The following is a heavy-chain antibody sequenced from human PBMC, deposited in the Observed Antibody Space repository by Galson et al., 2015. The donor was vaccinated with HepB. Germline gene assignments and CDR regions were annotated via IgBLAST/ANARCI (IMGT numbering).Heavy chain of an antibody. CDR3: ARGVDIVRMDV. CDR1: GFTFSSYS. J-gene: IGHJ6*04. V-gene: IGHV3-21*01. D-gene: IGHD2-8*01. CDR2: ISSSSSYI. Sequence: SLRLSCAASGFTFSSYSMNWVRQAPGKGLEWVSSISSSSSYIYYADSVKGRFTISRDNAKNSLYLQMNSLRAEDTAVYYCARGVDIVRMDVWGKGTTVTVSS.